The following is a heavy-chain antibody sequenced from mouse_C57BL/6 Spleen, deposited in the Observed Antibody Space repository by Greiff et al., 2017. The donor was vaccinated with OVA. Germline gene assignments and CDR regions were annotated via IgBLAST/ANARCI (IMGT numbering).Heavy chain of an antibody. CDR1: GFTFSDYY. CDR3: AREASLAYYFDY. J-gene: IGHJ2*01. CDR2: IHYDGSST. V-gene: IGHV5-16*01. Sequence: EVMLVESEGGLVQPGSSMKLSCKASGFTFSDYYMAWVRQVPEQGLEWVANIHYDGSSTYYMDSLKSRFILSRDNAKNILYLQMSSLKSEDSATDYCAREASLAYYFDYWGQGTTLTVSS. D-gene: IGHD6-1*01.